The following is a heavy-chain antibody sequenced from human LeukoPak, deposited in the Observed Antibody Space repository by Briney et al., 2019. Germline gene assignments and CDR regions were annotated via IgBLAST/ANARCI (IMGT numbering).Heavy chain of an antibody. Sequence: GGSLRLSCAASGFTFSDYYMSWIRQAPGKGLEWVAVISYDGSNKYYADFVKGRFTISRDNSKNTLYLQMNSLRAEDTAVYYCAKGLYCSGGSCYVYWGQGTLVTVSS. CDR3: AKGLYCSGGSCYVY. J-gene: IGHJ4*02. D-gene: IGHD2-15*01. CDR1: GFTFSDYY. V-gene: IGHV3-30*18. CDR2: ISYDGSNK.